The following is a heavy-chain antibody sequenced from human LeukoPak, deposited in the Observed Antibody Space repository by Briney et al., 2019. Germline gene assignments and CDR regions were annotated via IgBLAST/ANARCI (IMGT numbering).Heavy chain of an antibody. CDR1: GFTFSSAW. CDR2: IRSKTDGGTT. Sequence: PGGSLRLSCVASGFTFSSAWMNWVRQAPGKGLEWVARIRSKTDGGTTDYAAPVKGRLTISRDDSENTLQLQMNSLDSEDTAVYYCTTERSGSFPKWGQGTLVTVSS. D-gene: IGHD1-26*01. J-gene: IGHJ4*02. CDR3: TTERSGSFPK. V-gene: IGHV3-15*01.